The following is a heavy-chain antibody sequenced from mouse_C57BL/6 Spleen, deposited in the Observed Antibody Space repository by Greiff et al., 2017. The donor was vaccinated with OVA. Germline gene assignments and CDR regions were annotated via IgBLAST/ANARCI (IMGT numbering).Heavy chain of an antibody. CDR3: ASDSSGYVSYFDY. CDR2: IHPNSGST. CDR1: GYTFTSYW. V-gene: IGHV1-64*01. Sequence: VQLQQPGAELVKPGASVKLSCKASGYTFTSYWMHWVKQRPGPGLEWIGMIHPNSGSTNYNEKFKSKATLTVDKSSSTAYMQLSSLTSEDSAVYYCASDSSGYVSYFDYWGQGTTLTVSS. D-gene: IGHD3-2*02. J-gene: IGHJ2*01.